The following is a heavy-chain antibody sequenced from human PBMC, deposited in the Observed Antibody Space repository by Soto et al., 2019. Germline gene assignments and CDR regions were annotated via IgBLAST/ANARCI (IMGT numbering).Heavy chain of an antibody. V-gene: IGHV4-31*03. CDR2: IYYSGST. Sequence: VQLQESGPGLVKPSPTLSLTCTVSGGSISSGGYSWSGTRQHPGKGLEWIGYIYYSGSTYYNPSLKSRVTISLDRSNNQFSLKLSSVTAADTAVYDCAISGSGGKLGLAYWGQGTLVTVSS. D-gene: IGHD2-15*01. J-gene: IGHJ4*02. CDR1: GGSISSGGYS. CDR3: AISGSGGKLGLAY.